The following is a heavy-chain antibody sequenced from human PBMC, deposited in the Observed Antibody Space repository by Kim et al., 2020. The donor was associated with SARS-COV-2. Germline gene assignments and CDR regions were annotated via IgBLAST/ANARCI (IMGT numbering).Heavy chain of an antibody. CDR2: IYYSGST. D-gene: IGHD3-3*01. J-gene: IGHJ4*02. V-gene: IGHV4-31*03. Sequence: SETLSLTCTVSGGSISSGGYYWSWIRQHPGKGLEWIGYIYYSGSTYYNPSLKSRLTISVDTSKNQFSLKLSSVTAADTAMYYCARATTIFGVVIQSFDYWGQGTLVTVSS. CDR3: ARATTIFGVVIQSFDY. CDR1: GGSISSGGYY.